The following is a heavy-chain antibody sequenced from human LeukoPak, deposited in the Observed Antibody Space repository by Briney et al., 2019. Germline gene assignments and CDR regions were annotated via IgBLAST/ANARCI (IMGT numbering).Heavy chain of an antibody. J-gene: IGHJ5*02. V-gene: IGHV3-13*01. CDR2: IDTAGHT. D-gene: IGHD3-10*01. CDR1: GFTFSNYD. Sequence: GGSLRLSCAASGFTFSNYDTHWVRQATGKGLEWVSAIDTAGHTYYIDSVKGRFTISRENAKNSLYLQMNSLRAGDTAVYYCIRGGDGFDPWGQGTLVTVSS. CDR3: IRGGDGFDP.